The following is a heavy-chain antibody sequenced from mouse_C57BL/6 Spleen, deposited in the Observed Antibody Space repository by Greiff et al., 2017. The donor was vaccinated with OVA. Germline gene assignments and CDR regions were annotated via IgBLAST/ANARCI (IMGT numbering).Heavy chain of an antibody. J-gene: IGHJ3*01. Sequence: QVHVKQSGAELVRPGASVTLSCKASGYTFTDYEMHWVKQTPVHGLEWIGAIDPETGGTAYNQKFKGKAILTADKSSSTAYMELRSLTSEDSAVYYCTTPNSNYGGFAYWGQGTLVTVSA. CDR2: IDPETGGT. CDR3: TTPNSNYGGFAY. V-gene: IGHV1-15*01. D-gene: IGHD2-5*01. CDR1: GYTFTDYE.